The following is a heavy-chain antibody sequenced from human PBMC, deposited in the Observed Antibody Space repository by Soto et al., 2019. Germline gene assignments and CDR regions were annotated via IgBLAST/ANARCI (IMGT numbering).Heavy chain of an antibody. D-gene: IGHD4-17*01. CDR2: ISYDGSNK. J-gene: IGHJ3*02. V-gene: IGHV3-30-3*01. Sequence: PGGSLRLSCAASGFTFSSYAMHWVRQAPGKGLEWVAVISYDGSNKYYADSVKGRFTISRDNAKNSLYLQMNSLRAEDTAVYYCARDGDYGGNSNNDAFESWGQGTMVTVSS. CDR1: GFTFSSYA. CDR3: ARDGDYGGNSNNDAFES.